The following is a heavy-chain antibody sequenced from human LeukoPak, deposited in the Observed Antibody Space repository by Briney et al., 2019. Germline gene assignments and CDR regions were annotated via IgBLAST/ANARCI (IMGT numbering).Heavy chain of an antibody. V-gene: IGHV3-66*01. CDR1: GFTVSSNY. Sequence: GGSLRLSCAASGFTVSSNYMSWVRQAPGKGLEWVSIIYGADSTYYADSVKGRFTISRDNSKNTLYLQMNSLRAKDTAVYYCAKRSLSNSGSFDYWGQGTLVTVSS. D-gene: IGHD6-13*01. CDR3: AKRSLSNSGSFDY. J-gene: IGHJ4*02. CDR2: IYGADST.